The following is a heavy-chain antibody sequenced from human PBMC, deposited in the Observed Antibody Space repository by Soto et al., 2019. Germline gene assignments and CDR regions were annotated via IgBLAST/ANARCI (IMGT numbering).Heavy chain of an antibody. Sequence: GASVKVSCKASGFTFTSSAVQWVRQARGQRLEWIGWIVVGSGNTNYAQKFQERVTITRDMSTSTAYMELSSLRSEDTAVYYCAAATRDYDFWSGYSKREYGMDVWGQGTTVTVSS. J-gene: IGHJ6*02. V-gene: IGHV1-58*01. D-gene: IGHD3-3*01. CDR2: IVVGSGNT. CDR3: AAATRDYDFWSGYSKREYGMDV. CDR1: GFTFTSSA.